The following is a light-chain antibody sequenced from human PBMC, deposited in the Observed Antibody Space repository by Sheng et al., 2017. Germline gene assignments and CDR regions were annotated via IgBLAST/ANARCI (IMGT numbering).Light chain of an antibody. V-gene: IGKV1-39*01. Sequence: DIQMTQSPSSLSASVGDRVTITCRTGQTIDNYLNWYQQKPGKAPKLLISTAVSLQRGVPSRFTGSGSGTDFTLTISRLEPEDFAVYHCQQYGRSPQTFGQGTKVEI. CDR1: QTIDNY. J-gene: IGKJ1*01. CDR3: QQYGRSPQT. CDR2: TAV.